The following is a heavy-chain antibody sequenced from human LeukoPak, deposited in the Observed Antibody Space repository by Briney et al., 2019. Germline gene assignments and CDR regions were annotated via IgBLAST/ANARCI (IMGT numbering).Heavy chain of an antibody. CDR3: AKLSAIDGWFDP. CDR2: MFTSGST. Sequence: PSETLSLTCTVSGGSISSYYWSWIRQPAGKGLEWIGRMFTSGSTNYNPSLKSRVTISVDTSKNQFSLKLSSVTAADTAVYYCAKLSAIDGWFDPWGQGTLVTVSS. J-gene: IGHJ5*02. V-gene: IGHV4-4*07. CDR1: GGSISSYY. D-gene: IGHD2-2*02.